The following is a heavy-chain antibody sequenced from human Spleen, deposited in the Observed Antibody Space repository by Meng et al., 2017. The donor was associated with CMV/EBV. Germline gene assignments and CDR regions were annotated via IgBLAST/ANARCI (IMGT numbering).Heavy chain of an antibody. Sequence: SETLSLTCAVYGGSFSGYYWSWIRQPPGKGLEWIGEINHSGSTNYNPSLKSRVTISVDTSKKQFSLKLNSVTAADSAVYYCARVGVTPFDAFDIWGQGTMVTVS. V-gene: IGHV4-34*01. CDR1: GGSFSGYY. CDR2: INHSGST. CDR3: ARVGVTPFDAFDI. J-gene: IGHJ3*02. D-gene: IGHD2-21*02.